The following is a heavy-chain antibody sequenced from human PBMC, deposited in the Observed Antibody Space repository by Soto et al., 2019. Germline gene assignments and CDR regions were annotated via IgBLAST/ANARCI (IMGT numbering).Heavy chain of an antibody. J-gene: IGHJ4*02. CDR2: IYYSGST. D-gene: IGHD2-15*01. CDR1: GASISSGGYY. CDR3: ARVESGSVAATPSVFDY. V-gene: IGHV4-31*03. Sequence: QVQLQESGPGLVKPSQTLSLTCTVSGASISSGGYYWSWIHQHPGKGLEWIGYIYYSGSTYYNPSLKSRVTISVDTSKNQFSLKLSSVTAADTAVYYCARVESGSVAATPSVFDYWGQGTLVTVSS.